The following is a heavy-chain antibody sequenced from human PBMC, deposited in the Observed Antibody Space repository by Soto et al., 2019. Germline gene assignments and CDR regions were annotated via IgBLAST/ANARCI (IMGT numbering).Heavy chain of an antibody. CDR1: GYTFSNYG. V-gene: IGHV1-18*01. CDR2: ISASNGKT. CDR3: ARVIMSFGVASLGRYFDY. J-gene: IGHJ4*02. D-gene: IGHD3-3*01. Sequence: QVQLVQSGGEVKKPGASVKVSCKASGYTFSNYGIGWVRQAPGQGPEWMGWISASNGKTIYARNLQDRVTMTTDSSTSTAYMEVRSLRSDESAVYYCARVIMSFGVASLGRYFDYWGQGTLVTVSS.